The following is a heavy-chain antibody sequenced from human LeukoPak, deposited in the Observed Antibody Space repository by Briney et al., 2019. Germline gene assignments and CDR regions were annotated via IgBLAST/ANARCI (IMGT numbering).Heavy chain of an antibody. CDR3: ATVTDPRYNYFDP. CDR2: ISTSGST. V-gene: IGHV4-4*07. CDR1: GGPISNYY. Sequence: ASETLSLTCTVSGGPISNYYWSWIRQPAGKGLEWIGRISTSGSTNYNPSLKSRVTMSVDTSKNQFSLKLTSVTAADTAVYYCATVTDPRYNYFDPWGQGTLVTVSS. J-gene: IGHJ5*02. D-gene: IGHD2-21*02.